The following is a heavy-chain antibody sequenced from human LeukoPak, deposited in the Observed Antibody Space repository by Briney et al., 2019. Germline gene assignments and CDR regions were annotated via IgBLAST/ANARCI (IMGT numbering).Heavy chain of an antibody. CDR2: INHSGST. Sequence: SETLSLTCAVYGGSFSGYYWSWIRQPPGKGLEWIGEINHSGSTNYNPSLKSRVTISVDTSKNQFSLKLSSVTAADTAVYYCARVRKGNDAFDVWGQGTMVTVSS. CDR3: ARVRKGNDAFDV. J-gene: IGHJ3*01. V-gene: IGHV4-34*01. CDR1: GGSFSGYY.